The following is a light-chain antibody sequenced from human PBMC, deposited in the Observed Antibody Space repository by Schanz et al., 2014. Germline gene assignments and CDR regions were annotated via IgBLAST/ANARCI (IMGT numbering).Light chain of an antibody. V-gene: IGKV2-30*02. CDR3: MQATQLPVT. Sequence: EVVMTQSPLSLPVSLGQPASISCRSSQGLVHSDGNTYLAWFHQRPGQSPRRLIDKVSKRDSGIPDRFSGSGSGTDFTLTISRVEAEDVGVYYCMQATQLPVTFGQGTKVEIK. J-gene: IGKJ1*01. CDR2: KVS. CDR1: QGLVHSDGNTY.